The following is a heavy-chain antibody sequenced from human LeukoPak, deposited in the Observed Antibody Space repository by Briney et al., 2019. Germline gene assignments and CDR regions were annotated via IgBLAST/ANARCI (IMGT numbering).Heavy chain of an antibody. V-gene: IGHV4-4*02. CDR2: IYHSGST. J-gene: IGHJ4*02. CDR1: GGSISSSNW. D-gene: IGHD5-18*01. Sequence: SETLSLTCAVSGGSISSSNWWSWARQPPGKGLEWIGEIYHSGSTNYNPSLKSRVTISVDKSKSQFSLKLSSVTAADTAVYYCARIRAMAISFDYWGQGTLVTVSS. CDR3: ARIRAMAISFDY.